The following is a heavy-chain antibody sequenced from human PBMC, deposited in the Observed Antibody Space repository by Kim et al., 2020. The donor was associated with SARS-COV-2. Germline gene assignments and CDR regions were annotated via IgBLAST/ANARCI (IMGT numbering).Heavy chain of an antibody. J-gene: IGHJ4*02. Sequence: GGSLRLSCAASGFTFSSYSMNWVRQAPGKGLEWISSTSSSGSYIYYADSMKGRFTISRDNARASLYLQMNSLRAEDTAVYYCARVLTSGWSYFDYWGQGT. CDR3: ARVLTSGWSYFDY. V-gene: IGHV3-21*01. CDR2: TSSSGSYI. CDR1: GFTFSSYS. D-gene: IGHD6-19*01.